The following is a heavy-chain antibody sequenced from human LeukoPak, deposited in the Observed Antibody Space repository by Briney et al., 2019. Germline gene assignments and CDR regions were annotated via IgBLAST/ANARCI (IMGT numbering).Heavy chain of an antibody. D-gene: IGHD1-26*01. J-gene: IGHJ3*02. CDR2: INHSGSI. CDR3: ARLPVGPTTRGAFDI. Sequence: SETLSLTCAVYDGSFSGYYWSWIRQPPGKGLEWIGEINHSGSIKSNPSLKSRVTISVDTSKNQFSLRLSSVSAADTAVYYCARLPVGPTTRGAFDIWGQGTIVTVSS. V-gene: IGHV4-34*01. CDR1: DGSFSGYY.